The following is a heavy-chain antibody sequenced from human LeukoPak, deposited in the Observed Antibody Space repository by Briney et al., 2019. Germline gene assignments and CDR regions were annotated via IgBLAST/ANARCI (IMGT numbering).Heavy chain of an antibody. J-gene: IGHJ4*02. V-gene: IGHV3-7*01. CDR3: ASGYLDDFWSGHF. D-gene: IGHD3-3*01. CDR1: GFTFSTHG. Sequence: SGGSLRLSCVASGFTFSTHGMSWVRQVPGKGREWVANIKEDGSAKYYVDSVKGRFTISRDNAKKSLYLQMDSLRAEDSAVYYCASGYLDDFWSGHFWGQGTQVTVSS. CDR2: IKEDGSAK.